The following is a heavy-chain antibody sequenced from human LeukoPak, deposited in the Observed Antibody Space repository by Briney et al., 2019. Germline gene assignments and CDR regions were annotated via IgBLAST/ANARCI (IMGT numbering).Heavy chain of an antibody. Sequence: SETLSLTCTVSGYSITSGYYWSWIRQPPGKGLEWIGYIYYSGSTNYNPSLKSRVTISVDTSKNQFSLKLSSVTAADTAVYYCARVYYSSSYDYWYFDLWGRGTLVTVSS. D-gene: IGHD6-13*01. V-gene: IGHV4-61*01. CDR3: ARVYYSSSYDYWYFDL. CDR2: IYYSGST. J-gene: IGHJ2*01. CDR1: GYSITSGYY.